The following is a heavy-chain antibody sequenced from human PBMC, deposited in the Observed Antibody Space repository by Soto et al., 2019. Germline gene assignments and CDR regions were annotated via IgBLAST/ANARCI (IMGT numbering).Heavy chain of an antibody. V-gene: IGHV3-23*01. CDR2: ISGSTGTT. CDR1: GFMFNHYA. D-gene: IGHD3-16*02. CDR3: YPFDY. Sequence: GGSLRLSCEASGFMFNHYAMAWVRQTPGKGLEWVSVISGSTGTTYYADSVKGRFTISRDNSKNTVYYCAKDRSHDYIWGSYRYPFDYWGQGTLVTVSS. J-gene: IGHJ4*02.